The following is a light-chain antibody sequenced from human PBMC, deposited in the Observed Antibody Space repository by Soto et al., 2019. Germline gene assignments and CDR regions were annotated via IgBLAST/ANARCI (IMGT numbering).Light chain of an antibody. Sequence: EVAMTQSPATLSVSPGERATLSCRASQSISNNLAWYQQKPGQAPRLLIFGASTRATGVPARFSGSGSGTEFIHTISSLQSEDFATYYCQHFNNWPPELTFGGGTKVEIK. CDR3: QHFNNWPPELT. CDR2: GAS. V-gene: IGKV3-15*01. CDR1: QSISNN. J-gene: IGKJ4*01.